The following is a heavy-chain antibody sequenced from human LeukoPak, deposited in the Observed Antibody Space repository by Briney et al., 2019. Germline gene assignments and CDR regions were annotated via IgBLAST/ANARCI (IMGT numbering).Heavy chain of an antibody. D-gene: IGHD5-24*01. J-gene: IGHJ6*03. CDR1: GFTFSSYG. V-gene: IGHV3-30*18. CDR3: AKDREMATGYYYMDV. Sequence: GGSLRLSCAASGFTFSSYGMHWVRQAPGKGLEWVAVISYDGSNKYYVDSVKGRFTISRDNPKNTLYLPMNSLRAEETAVYYCAKDREMATGYYYMDVWGKGTTVTVSS. CDR2: ISYDGSNK.